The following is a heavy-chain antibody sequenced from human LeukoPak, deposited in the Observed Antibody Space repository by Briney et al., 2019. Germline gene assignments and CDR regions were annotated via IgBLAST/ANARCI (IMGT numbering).Heavy chain of an antibody. Sequence: ASVKVSCKASGGTFSSYAISWVRQAPGQGLEWMGWISAYNSNTNYAQKLQGRVTMTTDTSTSTAYMELRSLRSDDTAVHYCAREERRGIFGVVTYGMDVWGQGTTVAVSS. CDR2: ISAYNSNT. V-gene: IGHV1-18*01. D-gene: IGHD3-3*01. CDR3: AREERRGIFGVVTYGMDV. CDR1: GGTFSSYA. J-gene: IGHJ6*02.